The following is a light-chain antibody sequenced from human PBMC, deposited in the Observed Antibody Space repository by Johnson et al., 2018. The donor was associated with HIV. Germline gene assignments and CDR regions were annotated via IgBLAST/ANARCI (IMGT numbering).Light chain of an antibody. CDR3: GTWDSSLSAGWV. J-gene: IGLJ1*01. Sequence: QSVLTQPPPVSAAPGQKVTISCSGSSSNIGNNYVSWYQQLPGTAPKLLIYDNNKRPSGIPDRFSGSKSGSSATLGITGLQTGDEADYYCGTWDSSLSAGWVFGTGTKVTVL. CDR2: DNN. CDR1: SSNIGNNY. V-gene: IGLV1-51*01.